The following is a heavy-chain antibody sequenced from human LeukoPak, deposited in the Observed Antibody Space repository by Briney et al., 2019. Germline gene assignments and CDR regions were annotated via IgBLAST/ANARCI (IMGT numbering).Heavy chain of an antibody. J-gene: IGHJ5*02. CDR2: INHSGST. V-gene: IGHV4-34*01. Sequence: SETLSLTCAVYGGSFSGYYWSWIRQPPGKGLEWIGEINHSGSTNYNPSLKSRVTISVGTSKNQFSLKLSSVTAADTAVYYCARVLHYYGSGHNWFDPWGQGTLVTVSS. CDR3: ARVLHYYGSGHNWFDP. CDR1: GGSFSGYY. D-gene: IGHD3-10*01.